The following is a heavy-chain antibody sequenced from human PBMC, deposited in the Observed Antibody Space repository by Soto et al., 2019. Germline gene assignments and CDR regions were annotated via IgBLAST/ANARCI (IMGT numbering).Heavy chain of an antibody. J-gene: IGHJ4*02. D-gene: IGHD6-19*01. V-gene: IGHV4-39*01. Sequence: QLQLHESGPGLVKPSETLSLTCAVSGDSMSSSDYYWGWIRQPPGKGLEGIGSIYYSGSTYYNPSLQRRVAISVDTSKNQFTLKLKSVTAADTAIYYCARRTVNIRTFYSGLKSHCFDYWGQGAPVTVSS. CDR2: IYYSGST. CDR1: GDSMSSSDYY. CDR3: ARRTVNIRTFYSGLKSHCFDY.